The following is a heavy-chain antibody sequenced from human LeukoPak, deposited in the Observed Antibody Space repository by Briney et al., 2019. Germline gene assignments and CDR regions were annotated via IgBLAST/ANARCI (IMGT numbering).Heavy chain of an antibody. V-gene: IGHV3-7*01. J-gene: IGHJ4*02. Sequence: HPGGSLRLSCAASGFTSYTYWMSWVRQAPGKGLEWVANIKQDGSEKYYVDPVKGRFTISRDNAKKSLYLQMNSLRAEDTAVYYCASGFLDDFWSGHFWGQGTLVTVSS. CDR1: GFTSYTYW. CDR3: ASGFLDDFWSGHF. D-gene: IGHD3-3*01. CDR2: IKQDGSEK.